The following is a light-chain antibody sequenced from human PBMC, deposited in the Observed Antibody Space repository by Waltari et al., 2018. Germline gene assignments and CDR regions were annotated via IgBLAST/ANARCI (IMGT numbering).Light chain of an antibody. CDR1: QSVYSY. V-gene: IGKV3-11*01. CDR2: DAS. CDR3: QERSNWPGGS. J-gene: IGKJ4*01. Sequence: EIVLTQSPATLSLSPGERATLSCRASQSVYSYLAWYQQKPGLPPRLLIYDASSRATGIPARFVDSGSGTAFTLTISRLEPEDFAVYYCQERSNWPGGSFGGGTKVEIK.